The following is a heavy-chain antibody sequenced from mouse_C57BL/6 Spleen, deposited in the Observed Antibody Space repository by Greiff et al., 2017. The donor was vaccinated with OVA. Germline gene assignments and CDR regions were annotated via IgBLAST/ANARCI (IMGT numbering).Heavy chain of an antibody. J-gene: IGHJ4*01. V-gene: IGHV1-26*01. CDR1: GYTFTDYY. CDR2: INPNNGGT. D-gene: IGHD1-1*01. Sequence: VQLKQSGPELVKPGASVKISCKASGYTFTDYYMNWVKQSHGKSLEWIGDINPNNGGTSYNQKFKGKATLTVDKSSSTAYMELRSLTSEDSAVYYCARNYGSSPYYAMDYWGQGTSVTVSS. CDR3: ARNYGSSPYYAMDY.